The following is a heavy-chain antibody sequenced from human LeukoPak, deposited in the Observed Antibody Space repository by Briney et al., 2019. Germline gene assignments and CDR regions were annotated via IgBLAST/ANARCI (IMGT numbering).Heavy chain of an antibody. CDR2: IIPIFGTA. CDR3: ASKRGYSYGLDY. J-gene: IGHJ4*02. Sequence: GASVKVSCKASGGTFSSYAISWVRQAPGQGLEWMGGIIPIFGTANYAQKFQGRVTITADESTSTGYTELSSLRSEDTAVYYCASKRGYSYGLDYWGQGTLVTVSS. CDR1: GGTFSSYA. D-gene: IGHD5-18*01. V-gene: IGHV1-69*13.